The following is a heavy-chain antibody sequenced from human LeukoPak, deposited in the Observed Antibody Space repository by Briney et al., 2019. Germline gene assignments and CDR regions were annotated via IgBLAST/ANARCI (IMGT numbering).Heavy chain of an antibody. D-gene: IGHD3-3*01. CDR1: GGTFSSYA. J-gene: IGHJ5*02. Sequence: SVKVSCKASGGTFSSYAISWVRQAPGQGLEWMGGIIPIFGTANYAQKFQGRVTITTDESTSTAYMELSSLRSEDTAVYYCARGLYYDFWSGLYNWFDPWGQGTLVTVSS. V-gene: IGHV1-69*05. CDR3: ARGLYYDFWSGLYNWFDP. CDR2: IIPIFGTA.